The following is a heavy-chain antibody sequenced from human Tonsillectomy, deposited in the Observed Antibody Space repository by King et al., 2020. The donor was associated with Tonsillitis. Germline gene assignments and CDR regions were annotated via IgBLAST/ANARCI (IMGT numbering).Heavy chain of an antibody. Sequence: VQLVESGGGLVQPGGSLRLSCAASGFTFSSYWMYWVRQPPGKGPVWVSRINSDGSYSTHADSVKGRFTIYRDNAKNTLYLQMNSLRAEDTAVYYCASYNWNYRDDYWGQGTLVTVSS. CDR2: INSDGSYS. J-gene: IGHJ4*02. V-gene: IGHV3-74*03. D-gene: IGHD1-7*01. CDR1: GFTFSSYW. CDR3: ASYNWNYRDDY.